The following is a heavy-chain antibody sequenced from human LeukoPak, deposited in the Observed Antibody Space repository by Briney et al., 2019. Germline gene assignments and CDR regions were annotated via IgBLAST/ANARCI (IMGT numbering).Heavy chain of an antibody. CDR2: IYSSGST. CDR3: ARSDGYGLVGI. V-gene: IGHV4-39*07. Sequence: PSETLSLTCRVSGASINSGSNYWGWIRQPPGKTLEWIGSIYSSGSTYYNPSLKSRVIIMIDTPKNHFSLTLSSVAAADTAVYYCARSDGYGLVGIWGQGTMVTVSS. J-gene: IGHJ3*02. D-gene: IGHD5-18*01. CDR1: GASINSGSNY.